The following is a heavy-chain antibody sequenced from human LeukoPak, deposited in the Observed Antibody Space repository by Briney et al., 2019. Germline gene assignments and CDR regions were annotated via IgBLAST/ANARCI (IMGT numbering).Heavy chain of an antibody. V-gene: IGHV4-59*01. Sequence: SETLSLTCAVSGGSFSGYYWSWIRQPPGKGLEWIGYIYYSGSTNYNPSLKSRVTISVDTSKNQFSLKLSSVTAADTAVYYCARDPYGDYYFDYWGQGTLVTVSS. CDR3: ARDPYGDYYFDY. CDR2: IYYSGST. J-gene: IGHJ4*02. D-gene: IGHD4-17*01. CDR1: GGSFSGYY.